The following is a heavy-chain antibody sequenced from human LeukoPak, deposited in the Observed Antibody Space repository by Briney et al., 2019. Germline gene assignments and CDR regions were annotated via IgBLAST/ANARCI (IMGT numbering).Heavy chain of an antibody. V-gene: IGHV3-23*01. CDR1: GFTFSSYA. CDR2: ISGSGGST. D-gene: IGHD6-13*01. CDR3: AKDIAALPYYYYYSGMTS. Sequence: SGASLRLSCAAAGFTFSSYAMSWVRQAAGKGLEWVSAISGSGGSTYYADSVKGRFTISRDNSKNSLYLQMNRLRAEDTAVYYCAKDIAALPYYYYYSGMTSGAKGPRSPSP. J-gene: IGHJ6*02.